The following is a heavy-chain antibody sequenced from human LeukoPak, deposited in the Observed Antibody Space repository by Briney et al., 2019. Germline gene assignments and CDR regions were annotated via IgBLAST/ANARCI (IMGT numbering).Heavy chain of an antibody. CDR1: GYTFTDYY. CDR3: ATEATGVAAHFDY. J-gene: IGHJ4*02. V-gene: IGHV1-2*02. CDR2: INPNSGGT. Sequence: ASVKVSCKASGYTFTDYYMHWVRQAPGQGLEWMGRINPNSGGTNYAQKFQGRVTMTRDTSISIAYMELSRLRSDDTALYYCATEATGVAAHFDYWGQGTLVTVSS. D-gene: IGHD3-10*01.